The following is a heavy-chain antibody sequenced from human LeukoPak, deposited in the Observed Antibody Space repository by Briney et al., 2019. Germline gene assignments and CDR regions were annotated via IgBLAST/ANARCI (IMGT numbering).Heavy chain of an antibody. CDR2: IRYDGSNK. D-gene: IGHD3-10*01. CDR3: AKGRSVVRGRGPPFDY. V-gene: IGHV3-30*02. CDR1: GFTFSSYG. J-gene: IGHJ4*02. Sequence: PGGSLRLSCAASGFTFSSYGMHWVRQAPGKGLEWVAFIRYDGSNKYYADSVKGRFTISRDNSKNTLYLQMNSLRAEDTAVYYYAKGRSVVRGRGPPFDYWGQGTLVTVSS.